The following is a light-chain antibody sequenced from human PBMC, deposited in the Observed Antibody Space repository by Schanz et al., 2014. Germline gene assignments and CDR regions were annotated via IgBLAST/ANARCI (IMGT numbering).Light chain of an antibody. CDR2: LNSDGSH. J-gene: IGLJ2*01. CDR3: QTWGSGSVV. V-gene: IGLV4-69*01. CDR1: SGQSGYA. Sequence: QPVLTQSPSASASLGASVKLTCTLTSGQSGYAIAWHQQQPEKGPRFLMKLNSDGSHVNGDGIPDRFSGSSSGTERFLTISSLQSEDEADYYCQTWGSGSVVFGGGTKLTVL.